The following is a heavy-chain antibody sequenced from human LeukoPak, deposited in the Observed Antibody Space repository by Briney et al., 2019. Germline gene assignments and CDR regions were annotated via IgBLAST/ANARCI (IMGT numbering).Heavy chain of an antibody. Sequence: PSETLSLTCVVSGASFTSSHWNWIRQLPGKGLEWIGCLSYTGKTDYNPSLTSRVTMSLDSSKNQVSLKLRSVTAADTAVDYCSEGYLEPFDHWGQGTLVTVSS. CDR2: LSYTGKT. V-gene: IGHV4-59*01. CDR3: SEGYLEPFDH. J-gene: IGHJ4*02. CDR1: GASFTSSH. D-gene: IGHD1-26*01.